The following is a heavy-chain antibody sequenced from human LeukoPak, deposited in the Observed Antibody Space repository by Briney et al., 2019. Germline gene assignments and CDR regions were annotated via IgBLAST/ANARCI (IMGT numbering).Heavy chain of an antibody. CDR2: ISNGGST. CDR1: GFIVSSNY. V-gene: IGHV3-53*01. D-gene: IGHD2-15*01. J-gene: IGHJ5*02. CDR3: ARVQVVVAATLLDP. Sequence: GGPLRLSCAASGFIVSSNYMSWVRQAPGKGLEWVSVISNGGSTYYADSVKGRFTISRDNSKNTLYLQMNSLRAEDTAVYYCARVQVVVAATLLDPWGQGTLVTVPS.